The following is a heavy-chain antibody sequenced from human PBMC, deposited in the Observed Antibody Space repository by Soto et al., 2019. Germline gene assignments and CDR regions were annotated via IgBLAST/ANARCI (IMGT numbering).Heavy chain of an antibody. J-gene: IGHJ5*02. V-gene: IGHV3-74*01. Sequence: HLGGSLRLSCAASGFTFSSYWMHWVRQAPGKGLVWVSYIDNDGSATTYADSVKGRFTISRDNAKNTLYLQMDSLRAEDTAVYYCARDSWGIHHWGQGTLVTVSS. CDR3: ARDSWGIHH. CDR2: IDNDGSAT. CDR1: GFTFSSYW. D-gene: IGHD6-13*01.